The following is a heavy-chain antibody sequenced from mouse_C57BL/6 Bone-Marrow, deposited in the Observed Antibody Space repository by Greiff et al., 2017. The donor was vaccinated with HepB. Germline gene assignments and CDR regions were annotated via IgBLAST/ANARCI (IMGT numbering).Heavy chain of an antibody. V-gene: IGHV5-4*03. Sequence: EVKLMESGGGLVKPGGSLKLSCAASGFTFSSYAMSWVRQTPEKRLEWVATISDGGSYTYYPDNVKGRFTISRDNAKNNLYLQMSHLKSEDTPMYYCARKLGGDYWGQGTTLTVSS. CDR1: GFTFSSYA. CDR2: ISDGGSYT. CDR3: ARKLGGDY. D-gene: IGHD4-1*01. J-gene: IGHJ2*01.